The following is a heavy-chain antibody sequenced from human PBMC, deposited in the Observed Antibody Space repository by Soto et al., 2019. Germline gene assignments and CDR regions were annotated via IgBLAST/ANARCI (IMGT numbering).Heavy chain of an antibody. CDR1: GGSISSGGYY. CDR2: IYYSGST. D-gene: IGHD3-10*01. J-gene: IGHJ5*02. CDR3: ARVLLWFGELTTNWFDP. Sequence: SETLSLTCTVSGGSISSGGYYWSWIRQHPGKGLEWIGYIYYSGSTYYNPSLKSRVTISVDTSKNQFSLKLSSVTAADTAVYYCARVLLWFGELTTNWFDPWGQGTLVTVSS. V-gene: IGHV4-31*03.